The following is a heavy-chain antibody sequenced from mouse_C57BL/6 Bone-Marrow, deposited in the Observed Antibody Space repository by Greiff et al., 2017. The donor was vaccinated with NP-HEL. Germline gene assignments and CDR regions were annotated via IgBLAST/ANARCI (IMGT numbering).Heavy chain of an antibody. CDR3: TTERVTTNYAMDY. Sequence: EVQLQQSGAELVRPGASVKLSCTASGFNIKDDYMHWVKQRPEQGLEWIGWIDPENGDTEYASKFQGKATITADTSSNTAYLQLSSLTSEDTAVYYCTTERVTTNYAMDYWGQGTSVTVSS. D-gene: IGHD1-1*01. J-gene: IGHJ4*01. CDR2: IDPENGDT. CDR1: GFNIKDDY. V-gene: IGHV14-4*01.